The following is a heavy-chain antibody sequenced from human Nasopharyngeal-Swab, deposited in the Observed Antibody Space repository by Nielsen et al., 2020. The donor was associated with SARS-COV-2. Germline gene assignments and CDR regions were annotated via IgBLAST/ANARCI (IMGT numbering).Heavy chain of an antibody. V-gene: IGHV5-51*01. Sequence: GESLKIPCKGSGYSFTSYWIGWVRQMPGKGLEWMGIIYPGDSDTRYSPSFQGQVTISADKSISTAYLQWSSLKASDTAMYYCARQLWLVDYYYGMDVWGQGTTVTVSS. CDR1: GYSFTSYW. D-gene: IGHD5-18*01. CDR2: IYPGDSDT. CDR3: ARQLWLVDYYYGMDV. J-gene: IGHJ6*02.